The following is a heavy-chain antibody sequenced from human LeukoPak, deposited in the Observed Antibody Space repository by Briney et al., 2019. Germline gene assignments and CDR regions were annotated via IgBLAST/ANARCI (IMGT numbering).Heavy chain of an antibody. Sequence: PSETLSLTCTVSGGSISSYYWSWIRQPPGKGLEWIGYIYYSGSTNYNPSLKRRVTISVDTSKNQFSLKLSSLTAADTAVYYFARGHAYHVQYYYGSWSYFYLDYWGGGTRV. D-gene: IGHD3-10*01. CDR1: GGSISSYY. J-gene: IGHJ4*02. CDR3: ARGHAYHVQYYYGSWSYFYLDY. CDR2: IYYSGST. V-gene: IGHV4-59*12.